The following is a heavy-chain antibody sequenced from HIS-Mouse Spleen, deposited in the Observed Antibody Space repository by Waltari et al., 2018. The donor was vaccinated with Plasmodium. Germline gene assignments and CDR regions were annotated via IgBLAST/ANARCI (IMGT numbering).Heavy chain of an antibody. CDR2: IRQDGSEK. CDR1: GFTFSSYW. Sequence: EVQLVESGGGLVQPGGSLRLSCAASGFTFSSYWMSWVRQAPGKGLGWVANIRQDGSEKNYVDSVKGRFTISRDNAKNSLYLQMNSLRAEDTAVYYCARLRRANWGMADAFDIWGQGTMVTVSS. D-gene: IGHD7-27*01. CDR3: ARLRRANWGMADAFDI. V-gene: IGHV3-7*01. J-gene: IGHJ3*02.